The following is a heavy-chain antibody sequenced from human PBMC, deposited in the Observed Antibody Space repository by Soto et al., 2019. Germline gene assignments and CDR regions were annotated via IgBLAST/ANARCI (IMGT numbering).Heavy chain of an antibody. J-gene: IGHJ6*02. CDR1: GFTFSSYW. CDR3: AREETAWPLAYGLDV. CDR2: IKQDGSEK. Sequence: GGSLRLSCAASGFTFSSYWMSWVRQAPGKGLEWVANIKQDGSEKYYVDSVKGRFTISRDNAKNSVSLQMNSLRDEDTAVYYCAREETAWPLAYGLDVWGQGTTVTVSS. D-gene: IGHD2-21*02. V-gene: IGHV3-7*01.